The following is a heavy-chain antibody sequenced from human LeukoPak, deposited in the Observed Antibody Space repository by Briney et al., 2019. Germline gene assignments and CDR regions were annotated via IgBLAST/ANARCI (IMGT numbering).Heavy chain of an antibody. J-gene: IGHJ4*02. CDR1: GFTFSSYE. D-gene: IGHD6-19*01. CDR2: ISTTGSSI. Sequence: GGSLRLSCAASGFTFSSYEMNWVSQAPGKGLEWVSYISTTGSSIYYADSVKGRFTISRDNVKNLLYLQMNSLRAEDTAVYYCARVQRGIAVALDYWGQGTLATVSS. V-gene: IGHV3-48*03. CDR3: ARVQRGIAVALDY.